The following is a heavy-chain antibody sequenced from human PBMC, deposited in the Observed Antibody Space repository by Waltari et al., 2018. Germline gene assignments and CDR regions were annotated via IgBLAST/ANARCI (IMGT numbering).Heavy chain of an antibody. CDR2: INHSGST. Sequence: QVQLQQWGAGLLKPSETLSLTCAVYGGSFSGYYWSCIRQPPGQGLEWIGEINHSGSTNYNPSLKSRVTISVDTSKNQFSLKLSSVTAADTAVYYCARGLQRYYDFWSGYYPYFDYWGQGTLVTVSS. V-gene: IGHV4-34*01. J-gene: IGHJ4*02. D-gene: IGHD3-3*01. CDR1: GGSFSGYY. CDR3: ARGLQRYYDFWSGYYPYFDY.